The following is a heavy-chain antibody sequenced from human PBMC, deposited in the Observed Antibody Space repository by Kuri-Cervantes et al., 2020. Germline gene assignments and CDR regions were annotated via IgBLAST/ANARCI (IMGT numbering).Heavy chain of an antibody. CDR1: GFTFSSYG. J-gene: IGHJ4*02. D-gene: IGHD3-9*01. CDR3: AKDLTGVLPM. Sequence: LSLTCAASGFTFSSYGMHWVRQAPGKGLEWVAVISYGGSNKYYADSVKGRFTISRDNSKNTLYLQMNSLRAEDTAVYYCAKDLTGVLPMWGQGTLVTVSS. V-gene: IGHV3-30*18. CDR2: ISYGGSNK.